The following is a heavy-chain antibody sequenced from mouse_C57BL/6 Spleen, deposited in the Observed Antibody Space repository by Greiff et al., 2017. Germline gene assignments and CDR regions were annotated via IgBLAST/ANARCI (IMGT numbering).Heavy chain of an antibody. J-gene: IGHJ1*03. CDR3: ARDPHYYGSSPWYFDV. CDR1: GYSITSGYY. V-gene: IGHV3-6*01. CDR2: ISYDGSN. Sequence: EVKLMESGPGLVKPSQSLSLTCSVTGYSITSGYYWNWIRQFPGNKLEWMGYISYDGSNNYNPSLKNRISITRDTSKNQFFLKLNSVTTEDTATYYCARDPHYYGSSPWYFDVWGTGTTVTVSS. D-gene: IGHD1-1*01.